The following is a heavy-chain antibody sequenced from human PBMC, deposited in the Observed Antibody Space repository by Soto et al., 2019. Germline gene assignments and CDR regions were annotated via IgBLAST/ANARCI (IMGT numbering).Heavy chain of an antibody. J-gene: IGHJ4*02. CDR1: GYTFIGYY. D-gene: IGHD3-22*01. V-gene: IGHV1-2*02. CDR3: ARARMNYYNTSDYDF. Sequence: ASVKVSCKASGYTFIGYYMHWVRQAPGQGLEWMGWINPNSGDTNYAQKCQGRVTMTRDTSISTAYTELSRLRFDDTAVYYCARARMNYYNTSDYDFWRQGTLVTVSS. CDR2: INPNSGDT.